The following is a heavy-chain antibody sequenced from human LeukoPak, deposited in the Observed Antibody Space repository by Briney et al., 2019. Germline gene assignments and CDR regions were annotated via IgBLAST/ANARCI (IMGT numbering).Heavy chain of an antibody. CDR2: INSDGSST. CDR1: GFTFSSYW. Sequence: GGSLRLSCAASGFTFSSYWMHWVRQAPGKGLVWVSRINSDGSSTSYADSVKGRFTISRDNAKNTLYLQMNSLRAEDTAVYYCARDLSGIAGYTYGRGIDYWGQGTLVTVSS. J-gene: IGHJ4*02. V-gene: IGHV3-74*01. D-gene: IGHD5-18*01. CDR3: ARDLSGIAGYTYGRGIDY.